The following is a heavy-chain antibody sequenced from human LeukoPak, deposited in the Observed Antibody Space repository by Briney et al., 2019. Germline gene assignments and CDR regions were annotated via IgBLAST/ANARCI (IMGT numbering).Heavy chain of an antibody. CDR2: IYYSGST. V-gene: IGHV4-39*01. CDR3: ARQSSCSSTSCYPFDY. D-gene: IGHD2-2*01. J-gene: IGHJ4*02. Sequence: SETLSLTCTVSGGSINSNSYYWGWIRQPPGKGLEWIGSIYYSGSTYCNPSLKSRVTISVDTSKNQFSLKLSSVTAADTAVYYCARQSSCSSTSCYPFDYWGQGTLVTVSS. CDR1: GGSINSNSYY.